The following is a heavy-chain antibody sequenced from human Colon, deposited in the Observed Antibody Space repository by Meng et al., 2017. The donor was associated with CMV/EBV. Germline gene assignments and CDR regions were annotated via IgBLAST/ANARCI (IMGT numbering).Heavy chain of an antibody. J-gene: IGHJ6*02. V-gene: IGHV4-39*07. CDR3: AKTLGFSTSCYEV. Sequence: SETLSLTCTVSGGSISSSSYYWGWIRQPPGKGLEWIGSIYNSGSTYYNPSLKSRVTISVDTSKNQFSLKLSSVTAADTARYYCAKTLGFSTSCYEVWGQGTTVTVSS. CDR2: IYNSGST. D-gene: IGHD2-2*01. CDR1: GGSISSSSYY.